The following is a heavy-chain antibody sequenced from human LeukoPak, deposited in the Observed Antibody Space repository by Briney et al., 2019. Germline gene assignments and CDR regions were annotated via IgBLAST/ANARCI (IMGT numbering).Heavy chain of an antibody. D-gene: IGHD3-22*01. V-gene: IGHV4-38-2*02. CDR2: IYHSGST. CDR1: GYSISSGYY. CDR3: ARSEMGDMIGGWFDP. Sequence: PSETLSLTCTVSGYSISSGYYWGWIRQPPGKGLEWIGSIYHSGSTYYNPSLKSRVTISVDTSKNQFSLKLSSVTAADTAVYYCARSEMGDMIGGWFDPWGQGTLVTVSS. J-gene: IGHJ5*02.